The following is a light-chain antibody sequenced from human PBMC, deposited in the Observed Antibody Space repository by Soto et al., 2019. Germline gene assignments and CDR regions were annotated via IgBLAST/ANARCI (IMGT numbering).Light chain of an antibody. Sequence: IVMTQSPPTLSVSPGEEATLACRASQRVNINLAWYQQKPGQAPRLLIYGASTRATGIPARFSGSGSGTEFTLTISSLQSEDFGVYYCQQYNNWPRTFGQGTKVDIK. CDR1: QRVNIN. J-gene: IGKJ1*01. V-gene: IGKV3-15*01. CDR2: GAS. CDR3: QQYNNWPRT.